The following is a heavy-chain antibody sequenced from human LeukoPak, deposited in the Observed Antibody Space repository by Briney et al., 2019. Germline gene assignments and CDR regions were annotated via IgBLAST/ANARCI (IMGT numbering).Heavy chain of an antibody. CDR2: IYFSGTT. V-gene: IGHV4-30-4*01. CDR3: ARNTGWLQPFDY. D-gene: IGHD5-24*01. CDR1: GGSISSGDFY. J-gene: IGHJ4*02. Sequence: SETLSLTCTVSGGSISSGDFYWSWVRQPPGKALEWIGYIYFSGTTYYNPSLKSRITTSVDTSKNQFSLKLSSVTAADTAMYYCARNTGWLQPFDYWGQGTLVTVSS.